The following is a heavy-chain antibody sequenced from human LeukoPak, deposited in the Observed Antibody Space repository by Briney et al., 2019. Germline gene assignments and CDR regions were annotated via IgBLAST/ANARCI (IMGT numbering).Heavy chain of an antibody. CDR2: IYYSGST. Sequence: SETLSLTCTVSGGSISSYYWSWIRQPPGKGLEWIGYIYYSGSTNYNPPLKSRVTISVDTSKNQFSLKLSSVTAADTAVYYCARDREGFGYFDYWGQGTLVTVSS. CDR1: GGSISSYY. D-gene: IGHD3-10*01. J-gene: IGHJ4*02. V-gene: IGHV4-59*01. CDR3: ARDREGFGYFDY.